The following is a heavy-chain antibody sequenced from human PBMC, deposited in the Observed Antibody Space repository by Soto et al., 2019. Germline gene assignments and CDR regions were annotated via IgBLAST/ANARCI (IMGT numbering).Heavy chain of an antibody. Sequence: SETLSLTCAVYGGSFSGYYWSWIRQPPGKGLEWIGEINHSGSTNYNPSLKSRVTISVDTSKNQFSLKLSSVTAADTAVYYCARARMVAANYYYGMDVWGQGTTVT. D-gene: IGHD2-15*01. J-gene: IGHJ6*02. CDR1: GGSFSGYY. CDR3: ARARMVAANYYYGMDV. CDR2: INHSGST. V-gene: IGHV4-34*01.